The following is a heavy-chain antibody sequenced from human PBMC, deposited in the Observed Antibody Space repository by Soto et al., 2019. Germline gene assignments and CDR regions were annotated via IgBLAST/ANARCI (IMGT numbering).Heavy chain of an antibody. CDR3: ARDREYYGSSGLYFDY. J-gene: IGHJ4*02. CDR1: GGSISDYY. D-gene: IGHD3-22*01. Sequence: SETLSLTCTVSGGSISDYYWSWIRQPPGKGLEWIGYIYYGWNTNYNPSLKSRVTISVDTSKNQFSLKLISVTAADTAVYYCARDREYYGSSGLYFDYWGQGTLVTVS. CDR2: IYYGWNT. V-gene: IGHV4-59*01.